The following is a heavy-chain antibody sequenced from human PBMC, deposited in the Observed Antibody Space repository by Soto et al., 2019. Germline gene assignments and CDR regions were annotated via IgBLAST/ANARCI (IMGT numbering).Heavy chain of an antibody. Sequence: ASVKVSCKASGYTFTSYGISWVRQAPGQGLEWMGWISAYNGNTNYAQKLQGRVTMTTDTSTSTAYMELRSLRSDDTAVYYCARDSNRAYDSSGYYDYWGQGTLVTVSS. CDR2: ISAYNGNT. CDR3: ARDSNRAYDSSGYYDY. V-gene: IGHV1-18*01. CDR1: GYTFTSYG. D-gene: IGHD3-22*01. J-gene: IGHJ4*02.